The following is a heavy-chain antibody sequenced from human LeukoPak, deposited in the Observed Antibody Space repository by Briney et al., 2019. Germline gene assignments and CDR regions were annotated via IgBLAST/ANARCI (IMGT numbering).Heavy chain of an antibody. Sequence: GGSLRLSCAASGFTFSTYAMHWVRQAPGKGLEWVSVISASGGDAFYADPVKGRFTISRDNSRNTLYLQMNSLRADDTAVYYCSKQETTGIWYFALWGRGTLVTVSS. CDR3: SKQETTGIWYFAL. V-gene: IGHV3-23*01. CDR2: ISASGGDA. D-gene: IGHD3-10*01. J-gene: IGHJ2*01. CDR1: GFTFSTYA.